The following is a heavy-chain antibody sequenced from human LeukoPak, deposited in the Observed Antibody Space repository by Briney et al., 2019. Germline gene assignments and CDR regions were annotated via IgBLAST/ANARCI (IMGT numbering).Heavy chain of an antibody. D-gene: IGHD6-13*01. V-gene: IGHV4-39*02. J-gene: IGHJ4*02. CDR1: GGSISSSSYH. CDR3: TTEYSSSPDY. Sequence: PPETLSLTCSVSGGSISSSSYHWGWIRQPPGKGLEWIGSIYYSGSTYYNLSLRGRVSISVDTSKNQFSLELSSVTAADTAVYYCTTEYSSSPDYWGQGTLVTVSS. CDR2: IYYSGST.